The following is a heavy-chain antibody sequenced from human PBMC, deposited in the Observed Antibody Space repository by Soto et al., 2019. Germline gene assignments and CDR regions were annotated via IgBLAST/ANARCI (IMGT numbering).Heavy chain of an antibody. V-gene: IGHV4-4*02. J-gene: IGHJ6*02. CDR1: GGSFTSNNW. D-gene: IGHD6-13*01. CDR2: IYHSGST. Sequence: PSETLSLTCAVSGGSFTSNNWWTWVRQPPGQGLEWIGEIYHSGSTNYNPSLKSRVTISVDTSKNQFSLKLTSVTAADTAVYYCARDKRRSSSWHYSYYGMDVWGQGTTVTASS. CDR3: ARDKRRSSSWHYSYYGMDV.